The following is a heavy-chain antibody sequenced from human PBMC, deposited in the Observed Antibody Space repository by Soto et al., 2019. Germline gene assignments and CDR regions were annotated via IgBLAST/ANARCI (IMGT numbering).Heavy chain of an antibody. V-gene: IGHV4-34*01. J-gene: IGHJ4*02. CDR1: GGSFSGYY. CDR3: ARGSRGLRGVGY. D-gene: IGHD3-10*01. CDR2: INHSGST. Sequence: QVQLQQWGAGLLKPSETLSLTCAVYGGSFSGYYWSWIRQPPGKGLEWIGEINHSGSTNYNPSLXXXXXXXXXXXXXXXXXXXXXXXXXXTAVYYCARGSRGLRGVGYWGQGTLVTVSS.